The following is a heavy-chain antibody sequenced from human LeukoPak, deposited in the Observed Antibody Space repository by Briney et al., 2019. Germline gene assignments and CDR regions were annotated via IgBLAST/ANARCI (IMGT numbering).Heavy chain of an antibody. Sequence: AGGSLRLSCAASGFTVSSNYMSWVRQAPGKGLEWVSVIYSGGSTYYADSVKGRFTISRDNSKNTLYLQMNSLRAEDTAVYYCARDSPGSGSFLFDYWGQGALVTVSS. V-gene: IGHV3-53*01. J-gene: IGHJ4*02. CDR2: IYSGGST. CDR3: ARDSPGSGSFLFDY. D-gene: IGHD3-10*01. CDR1: GFTVSSNY.